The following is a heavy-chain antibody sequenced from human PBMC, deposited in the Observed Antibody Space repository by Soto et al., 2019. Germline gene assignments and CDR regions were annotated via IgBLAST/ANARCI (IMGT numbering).Heavy chain of an antibody. CDR1: GYTFTSYA. J-gene: IGHJ4*02. Sequence: ASVKVSCKASGYTFTSYAMHWVRQAPGQRLEWMGWINAGNGNTKYSQKFQGRVTITRDTSASTAYMELSSLRSEDTAVYYCARPYSSGWYYFDYWGQGTLVTVSS. V-gene: IGHV1-3*01. CDR3: ARPYSSGWYYFDY. D-gene: IGHD6-19*01. CDR2: INAGNGNT.